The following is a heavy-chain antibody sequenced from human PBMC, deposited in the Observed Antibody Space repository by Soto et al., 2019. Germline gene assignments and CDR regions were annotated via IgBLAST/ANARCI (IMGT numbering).Heavy chain of an antibody. CDR2: IYYSRRT. V-gene: IGHV4-61*01. D-gene: IGHD6-13*01. CDR3: ARYAGSSWFDF. Sequence: SETLSLTCTVSGGSVSIGSYYWSCIRQPPGKGLEWIAYIYYSRRTNYNPSLKSRVTISIDTSKNQFSLKLRSVTAADTAVYYCARYAGSSWFDFWGQGTLVTVSS. CDR1: GGSVSIGSYY. J-gene: IGHJ4*02.